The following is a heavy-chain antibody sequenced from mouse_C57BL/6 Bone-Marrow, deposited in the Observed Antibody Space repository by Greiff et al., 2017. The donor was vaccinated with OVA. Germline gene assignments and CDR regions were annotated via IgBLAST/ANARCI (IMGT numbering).Heavy chain of an antibody. J-gene: IGHJ2*01. Sequence: DVMLVESGGGLVKPGGSLKLSCAASGFTFSSYAMSWVRQTPEKRLEWVATISDGGSYTYYPDNVKGRFTISRDKAKNNLYLQMSHLKSEDTAMYYCARAGQLRSLDYWGQGTTLTVSS. V-gene: IGHV5-4*03. CDR3: ARAGQLRSLDY. CDR2: ISDGGSYT. CDR1: GFTFSSYA. D-gene: IGHD3-2*02.